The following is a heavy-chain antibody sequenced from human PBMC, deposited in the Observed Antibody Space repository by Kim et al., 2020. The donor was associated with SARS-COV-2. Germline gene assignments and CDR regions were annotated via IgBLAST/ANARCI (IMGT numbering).Heavy chain of an antibody. CDR3: AKTDKYYYDSTGYSYGM. Sequence: GGSLRLSCAASGFTFSTYAMTWVRQAPGKGLEWVSVIRGSGGSTYYSDSVKGLFTISRDTSKNTLDLQMNSLRAEDTAVYYCAKTDKYYYDSTGYSYGM. CDR2: IRGSGGST. D-gene: IGHD3-22*01. CDR1: GFTFSTYA. V-gene: IGHV3-23*01. J-gene: IGHJ6*01.